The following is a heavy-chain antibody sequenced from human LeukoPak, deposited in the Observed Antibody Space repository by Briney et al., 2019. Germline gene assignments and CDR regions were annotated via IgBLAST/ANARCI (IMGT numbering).Heavy chain of an antibody. CDR1: GYNFGNSA. Sequence: ASVKVSCKASGYNFGNSAITWVRQAPGQGLVWMGWVNFYNGDTNYAQRLQGRVTMTTDTSTGTAYMELRSLISDDTAVYFCARGKSPIDFWGQGTLVTVSS. V-gene: IGHV1-18*01. CDR3: ARGKSPIDF. CDR2: VNFYNGDT. J-gene: IGHJ4*02.